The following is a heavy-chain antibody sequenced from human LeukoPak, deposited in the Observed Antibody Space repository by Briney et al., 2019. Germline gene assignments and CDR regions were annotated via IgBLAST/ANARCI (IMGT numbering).Heavy chain of an antibody. CDR1: GYSFTSYW. CDR2: IYPGDSDT. CDR3: ARLMIRGVIIKYFDY. J-gene: IGHJ4*02. Sequence: GESLKISCKGSGYSFTSYWIGWVRQVPGKGLEWMGIIYPGDSDTRYSPSFQGQVTISADKSISTAYLQWSSLKASDTAMYYCARLMIRGVIIKYFDYWGQGTLVTVSS. V-gene: IGHV5-51*01. D-gene: IGHD3-10*01.